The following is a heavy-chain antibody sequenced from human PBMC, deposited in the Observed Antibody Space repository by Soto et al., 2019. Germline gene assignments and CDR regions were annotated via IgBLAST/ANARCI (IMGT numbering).Heavy chain of an antibody. Sequence: QVQLVQSGAEVKKPGASVKVSCKASGYTFTSYAMHWVRQAPGQRLEWMGWINAGNGNTKYSQKFQGRVTITRDTSASTAYMELSSLRSEYTAVYYCARDFSWFGELIASDYWGQGTLVTVSS. V-gene: IGHV1-3*01. CDR1: GYTFTSYA. CDR2: INAGNGNT. J-gene: IGHJ4*02. CDR3: ARDFSWFGELIASDY. D-gene: IGHD3-10*01.